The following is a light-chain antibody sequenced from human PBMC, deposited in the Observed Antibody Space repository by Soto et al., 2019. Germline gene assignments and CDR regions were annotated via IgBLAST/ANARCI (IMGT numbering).Light chain of an antibody. Sequence: QAVVTQPPSASGTPGQRVTISCSGSSSNIGSNYVYWYQHLPGTAPKVLIYKNNHRPSGVPDRFSGSKSDTSASLAISGRRSEDEAHYYCAVWDDTLSGVVFGGGTKLTVL. CDR1: SSNIGSNY. J-gene: IGLJ3*02. V-gene: IGLV1-47*01. CDR3: AVWDDTLSGVV. CDR2: KNN.